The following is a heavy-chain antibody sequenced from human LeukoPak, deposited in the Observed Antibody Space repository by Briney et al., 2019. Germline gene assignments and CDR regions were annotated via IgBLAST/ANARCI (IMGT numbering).Heavy chain of an antibody. V-gene: IGHV1-2*06. CDR3: ASRGVVTADGYKSPLLDY. CDR1: GYTFTGYY. D-gene: IGHD2-21*02. J-gene: IGHJ4*02. Sequence: ASVKVSCKASGYTFTGYYMHWVRQAPGQGLEWMGRINPNSGGTSYAQKFQGRVTMTRDTSTSTVYMELSSLRSEDTAVYYCASRGVVTADGYKSPLLDYWGQGTLVTVSS. CDR2: INPNSGGT.